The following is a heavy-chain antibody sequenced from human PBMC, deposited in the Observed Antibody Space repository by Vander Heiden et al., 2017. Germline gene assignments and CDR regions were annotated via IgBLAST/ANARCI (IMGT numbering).Heavy chain of an antibody. J-gene: IGHJ3*02. CDR3: ARRVVGAPRAFDI. CDR2: IGTSSSNI. V-gene: IGHV3-48*01. D-gene: IGHD1-26*01. Sequence: EVQLVESGGGLVQPGGSLRLSCAASGFPFSSSSMNWVRQAPGKGLEWVSYIGTSSSNIYYADSVKGRFTISRDNAKNSLYLQMNSLRAEDTAVYYCARRVVGAPRAFDIWGQGTMVTVSS. CDR1: GFPFSSSS.